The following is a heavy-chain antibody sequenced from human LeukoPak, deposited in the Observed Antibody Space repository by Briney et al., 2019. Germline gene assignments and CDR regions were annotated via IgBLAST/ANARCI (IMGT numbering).Heavy chain of an antibody. CDR1: GFSFSASW. CDR3: ARGDYYDRRFDN. V-gene: IGHV3-7*02. D-gene: IGHD3-22*01. CDR2: IKQDGSEK. Sequence: GGSLRLSCSASGFSFSASWMNWVRQAPGKGLEWVADIKQDGSEKYYVDSVKGRFTISRDNAKNSLYLHLNSLRAEDTAVYYCARGDYYDRRFDNWAQGTLVTVSS. J-gene: IGHJ4*02.